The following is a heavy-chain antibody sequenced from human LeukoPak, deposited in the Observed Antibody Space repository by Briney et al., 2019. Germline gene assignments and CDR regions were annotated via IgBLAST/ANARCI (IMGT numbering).Heavy chain of an antibody. Sequence: PGGSLRLSCVASGFTFSSYGMHWVRQAPGKGLEWVAVISYDGSNKYYADSVKGRFTISRDNSKNTLYLQMNSLRAEDTAVYYCAKDLYYGSGSYYFDYWGQGTLVTVSS. D-gene: IGHD3-10*01. CDR1: GFTFSSYG. CDR2: ISYDGSNK. CDR3: AKDLYYGSGSYYFDY. J-gene: IGHJ4*02. V-gene: IGHV3-30*18.